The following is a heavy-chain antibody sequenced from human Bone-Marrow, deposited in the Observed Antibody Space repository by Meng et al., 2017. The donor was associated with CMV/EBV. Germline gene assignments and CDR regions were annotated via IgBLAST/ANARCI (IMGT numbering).Heavy chain of an antibody. CDR3: ARAARPRFRFDP. D-gene: IGHD6-6*01. J-gene: IGHJ5*02. CDR1: GFTFDDYA. Sequence: GGSLRLSCAASGFTFDDYAMHWVRQAPGKGLEWVSGISWNSGSIGYADSVKGRFTISRDNAKNSLYLQMNSLRAEDMALYYCARAARPRFRFDPWGQGNRVTVSS. CDR2: ISWNSGSI. V-gene: IGHV3-9*03.